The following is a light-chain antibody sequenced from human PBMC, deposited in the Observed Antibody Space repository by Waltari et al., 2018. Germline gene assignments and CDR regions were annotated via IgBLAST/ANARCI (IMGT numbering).Light chain of an antibody. CDR3: QQVNSFRT. CDR1: QSINNY. Sequence: DVHMTQSPSSLSASVGDRVTITCRASQSINNYVNWYHHKPGKAPKLLIYAASILQNGAPSRFSGSGSGTAFTLTISSLQPEDFATYYCQQVNSFRTFGQGTKVEIK. CDR2: AAS. J-gene: IGKJ1*01. V-gene: IGKV1-9*01.